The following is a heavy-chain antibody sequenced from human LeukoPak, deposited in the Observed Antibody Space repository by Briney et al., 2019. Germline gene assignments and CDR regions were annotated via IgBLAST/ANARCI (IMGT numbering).Heavy chain of an antibody. CDR3: ARLGGGYSYGYYLDY. CDR1: GASINNYY. D-gene: IGHD5-18*01. J-gene: IGHJ4*02. CDR2: IYYSGTT. V-gene: IGHV4-59*08. Sequence: SETLSLTCTVSGASINNYYWSWIRQPPGKGREYIGFIYYSGTTNYNPSLKSRVTISVDTSKNQFSLKLSSVTAADTAVYYCARLGGGYSYGYYLDYWGRGTLVTVSS.